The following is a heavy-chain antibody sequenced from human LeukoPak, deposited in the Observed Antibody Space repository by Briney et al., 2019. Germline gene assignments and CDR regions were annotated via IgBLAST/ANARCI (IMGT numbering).Heavy chain of an antibody. CDR1: GFTLSSYS. D-gene: IGHD1-26*01. Sequence: NPGGSLRLSCAASGFTLSSYSMNWVRQAPGKGLEWVSSISSSSAYIHYADSVKGRFTISRDNAKNSLYLQMNSLRAEDTAVYYCARDEVGATTDPFDSWGLGTMVTVSS. CDR3: ARDEVGATTDPFDS. V-gene: IGHV3-21*01. CDR2: ISSSSAYI. J-gene: IGHJ3*02.